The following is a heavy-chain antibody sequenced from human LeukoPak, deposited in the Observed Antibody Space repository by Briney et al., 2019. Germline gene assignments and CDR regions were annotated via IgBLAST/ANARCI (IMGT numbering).Heavy chain of an antibody. V-gene: IGHV4-61*01. J-gene: IGHJ4*02. CDR2: IYYSGTT. CDR1: GGSVSSGSYY. Sequence: SETLSLTCIVSGGSVSSGSYYWSWIRQPPGKGLEWIGYIYYSGTTNYNPSLKSRVTISVDTSKNQFSLNLSSVTAADTAVYYCARGAYYLDYWGQGTLVTVSS. CDR3: ARGAYYLDY.